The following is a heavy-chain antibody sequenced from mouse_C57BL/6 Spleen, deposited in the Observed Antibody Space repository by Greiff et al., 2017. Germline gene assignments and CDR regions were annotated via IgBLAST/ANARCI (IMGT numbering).Heavy chain of an antibody. D-gene: IGHD2-3*01. J-gene: IGHJ2*01. CDR2: IYPGDGDT. Sequence: VQLQESGPELVKPGASVKISCKASGYAFSSSWMNWVKQRPGKGLEWIGRIYPGDGDTNYNGKFKGKATLTADKSSSTAYMQLSSLTSEDSAVYFCARVDGYYVDYFDYWGQGTTLTVSS. CDR3: ARVDGYYVDYFDY. V-gene: IGHV1-82*01. CDR1: GYAFSSSW.